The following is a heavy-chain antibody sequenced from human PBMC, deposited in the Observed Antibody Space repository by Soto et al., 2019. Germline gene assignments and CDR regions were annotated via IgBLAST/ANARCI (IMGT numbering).Heavy chain of an antibody. V-gene: IGHV4-39*01. CDR1: GGSISSSSYY. CDR2: IYYSGST. J-gene: IGHJ4*02. CDR3: ARHSLWSGPFWLTPSQQLVEYYFDY. D-gene: IGHD6-6*01. Sequence: SETLSLTCTVSGGSISSSSYYWGWIRQPPGKGLEWIGSIYYSGSTYYNPSLKNRVTISVDTSKNQFSLKLSSLTAADTAVYYCARHSLWSGPFWLTPSQQLVEYYFDYWGQGTLVTVSS.